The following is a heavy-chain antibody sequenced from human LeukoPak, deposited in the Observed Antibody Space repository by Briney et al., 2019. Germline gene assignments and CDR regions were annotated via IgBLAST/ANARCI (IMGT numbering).Heavy chain of an antibody. CDR2: ISSGSTTI. CDR3: ARARNWDGDY. V-gene: IGHV3-11*01. D-gene: IGHD1-1*01. Sequence: GGSLRLSCAASGFTFSDYYMSWIRQAPGKGLEWVSCISSGSTTIYYADSVKGRFTISRDNAKNSLYLQMNSLRAEDTAVYYCARARNWDGDYWGQGALVTVSS. J-gene: IGHJ4*02. CDR1: GFTFSDYY.